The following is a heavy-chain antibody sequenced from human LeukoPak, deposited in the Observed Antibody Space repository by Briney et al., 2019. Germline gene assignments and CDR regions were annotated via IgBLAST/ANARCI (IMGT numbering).Heavy chain of an antibody. CDR3: AADHGGWFDP. Sequence: ASVKVSCKASGYTFTSYYMHWVRQAPGQGLEWMGIINPSGGSTSYAQKFQGRVTMTRDMSTSTVYMELISLRSEDTAVYYCAADHGGWFDPWGQGTLVTVSS. D-gene: IGHD4-23*01. CDR2: INPSGGST. CDR1: GYTFTSYY. J-gene: IGHJ5*02. V-gene: IGHV1-46*01.